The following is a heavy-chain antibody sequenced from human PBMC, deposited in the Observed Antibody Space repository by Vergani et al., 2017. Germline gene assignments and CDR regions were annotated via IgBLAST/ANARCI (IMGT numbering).Heavy chain of an antibody. D-gene: IGHD3-3*01. CDR3: TTGQYDFWSGYHAS. V-gene: IGHV3-73*01. J-gene: IGHJ5*02. CDR1: GFTFSNAW. Sequence: EVQLVESGGGLVKPGGSLRLSCAASGFTFSNAWMSWVRQAPGKGLEWVGRIRSKANSYATAYAASVKGRFTISRDDSKNTAYLQMNSLKTEDTAVYYCTTGQYDFWSGYHASWGQGTLVTVSS. CDR2: IRSKANSYAT.